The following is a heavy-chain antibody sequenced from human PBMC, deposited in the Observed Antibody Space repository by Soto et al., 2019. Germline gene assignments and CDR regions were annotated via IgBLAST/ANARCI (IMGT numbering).Heavy chain of an antibody. CDR1: GGSFHNFY. CDR3: ARGVDYYATSVYFSFDS. J-gene: IGHJ4*02. Sequence: SETLSLTCNLSGGSFHNFYWLWIRQPPGKGLEWVGHVHYSGSTNYSPSLNSRATISLDTSKSQLSLKLRSVTAADTAMYFCARGVDYYATSVYFSFDSWGQGIPVTVSS. V-gene: IGHV4-59*01. D-gene: IGHD3-16*01. CDR2: VHYSGST.